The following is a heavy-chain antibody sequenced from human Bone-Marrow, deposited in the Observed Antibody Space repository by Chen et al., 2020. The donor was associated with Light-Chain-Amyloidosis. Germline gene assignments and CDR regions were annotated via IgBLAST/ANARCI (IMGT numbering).Heavy chain of an antibody. J-gene: IGHJ3*02. Sequence: LSCAASGFAFSSYAMSWVRQAPGKGLEWVSTISGSGGSRYYGDSVKGRLTISRDNSKNALFLQMNSLRAEDTAVYYCAKDISYDDILPDYPADAFDIWGQGTMVTVSS. D-gene: IGHD3-9*01. CDR3: AKDISYDDILPDYPADAFDI. V-gene: IGHV3-23*01. CDR1: GFAFSSYA. CDR2: ISGSGGSR.